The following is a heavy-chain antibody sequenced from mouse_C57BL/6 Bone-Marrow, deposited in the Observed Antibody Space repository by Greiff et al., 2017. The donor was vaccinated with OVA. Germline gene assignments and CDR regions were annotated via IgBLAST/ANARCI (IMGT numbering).Heavy chain of an antibody. D-gene: IGHD1-1*01. CDR2: IDPSDSYT. CDR3: AREGTITTVVATGYFDY. V-gene: IGHV1-50*01. Sequence: QVQLKQPGAELVKPGASVKLSCKASGYTFTSYWMQWVKQRPGQGLEWIGEIDPSDSYTNYNQKFKGKATLTVDTSSSTAYMQLSSLTSEDSAVYYCAREGTITTVVATGYFDYWGQGTTLTVSS. J-gene: IGHJ2*01. CDR1: GYTFTSYW.